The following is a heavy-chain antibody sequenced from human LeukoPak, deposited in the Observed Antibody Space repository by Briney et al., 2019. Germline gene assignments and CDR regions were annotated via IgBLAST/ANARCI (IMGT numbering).Heavy chain of an antibody. J-gene: IGHJ4*02. Sequence: SETLSLTCTVSGGSISSYYWSWIRQPPGRGLECIGYIYYIGSANYNPSLKSRVTISVDTSKNQFSLKLSSVTAADTAVYYCARLGRQYSSGWYEMDYWGQGTLVTVSS. CDR2: IYYIGSA. V-gene: IGHV4-59*08. CDR3: ARLGRQYSSGWYEMDY. D-gene: IGHD6-19*01. CDR1: GGSISSYY.